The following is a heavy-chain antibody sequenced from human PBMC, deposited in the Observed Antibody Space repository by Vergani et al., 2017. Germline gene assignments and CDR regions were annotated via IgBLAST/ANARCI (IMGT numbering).Heavy chain of an antibody. D-gene: IGHD2-2*02. CDR2: INPNSGGT. J-gene: IGHJ1*01. V-gene: IGHV1-2*02. CDR1: GYTFTGYY. Sequence: QVQLVQSGAEVKKPGASVKVSCKASGYTFTGYYMHWVRQAPGQGLEWMGWINPNSGGTNYAQKFQGRVTMTRDTSISPAYMELSRLRSDDTAVYYCAREDCSSTSCYNGGYLQHWGQGTLVTVSS. CDR3: AREDCSSTSCYNGGYLQH.